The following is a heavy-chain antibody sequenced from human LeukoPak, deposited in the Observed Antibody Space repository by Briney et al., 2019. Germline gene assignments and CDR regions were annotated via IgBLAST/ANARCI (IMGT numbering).Heavy chain of an antibody. CDR1: GFTFSDYY. CDR3: ARPIEPSATGTIYHIYYYMDV. J-gene: IGHJ6*03. Sequence: GGSLRLSCAASGFTFSDYYMSWIRQAPGKGLEWVSFISYSGSTIHYADSVKGRFTISRDNAKSSLYLQIHSLRADDTAVYYCARPIEPSATGTIYHIYYYMDVWGKGTTVTVSS. V-gene: IGHV3-11*04. D-gene: IGHD1-1*01. CDR2: ISYSGSTI.